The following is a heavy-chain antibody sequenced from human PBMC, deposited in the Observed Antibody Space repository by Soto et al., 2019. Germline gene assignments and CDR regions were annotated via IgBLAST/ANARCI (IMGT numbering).Heavy chain of an antibody. V-gene: IGHV4-39*01. D-gene: IGHD6-19*01. CDR3: ARHNKAVAGTRTYYFDY. J-gene: IGHJ4*02. Sequence: SETLSLTCTVSGGSISGSSYYWGWIRQPPGKGLEWIGSIYYSGSTYYNPSLKSRVTISVDTSKNQFSLKLSSVTAADTAVYYCARHNKAVAGTRTYYFDYWGQGTLVTVSS. CDR1: GGSISGSSYY. CDR2: IYYSGST.